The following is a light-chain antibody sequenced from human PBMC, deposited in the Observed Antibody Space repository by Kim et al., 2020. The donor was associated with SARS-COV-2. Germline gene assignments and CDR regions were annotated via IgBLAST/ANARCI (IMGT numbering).Light chain of an antibody. J-gene: IGLJ1*01. CDR2: DVS. CDR3: SSYTSSSTLV. Sequence: QSALTQPASVSGSPGQSITISCTGTSSDVGGYNYVSWYQQHPGKAPKLMIYDVSKRPSGVSNRFSGSKSGNPASLTISGLQAEDEADYYCSSYTSSSTLVFGTGTKVTVL. V-gene: IGLV2-14*01. CDR1: SSDVGGYNY.